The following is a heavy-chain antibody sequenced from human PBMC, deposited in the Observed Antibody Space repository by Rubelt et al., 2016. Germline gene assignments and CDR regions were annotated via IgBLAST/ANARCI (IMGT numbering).Heavy chain of an antibody. CDR3: ARPRYWNYYGMDV. CDR2: IHPNSGGP. J-gene: IGHJ6*02. V-gene: IGHV1-2*02. D-gene: IGHD2-21*01. Sequence: GYTFTGYYMHWVRQAPGQGLEWMGWIHPNSGGPNSAQKFQGRVTMTRDTSISTAYMELSRLRSDDTAVYYCARPRYWNYYGMDVWGQGTTVTVSS. CDR1: GYTFTGYY.